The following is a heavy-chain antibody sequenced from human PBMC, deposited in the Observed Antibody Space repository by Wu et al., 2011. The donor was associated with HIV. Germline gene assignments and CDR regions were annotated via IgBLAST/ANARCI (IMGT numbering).Heavy chain of an antibody. CDR3: ARDNRRNEYSRSSGSDH. CDR2: VNPKRGDK. V-gene: IGHV1-2*02. J-gene: IGHJ4*02. CDR1: RYIFTDYY. D-gene: IGHD6-6*01. Sequence: QEQLVQSGAEVMKPGASVKVSCTASRYIFTDYYMHWVRQAPGQGLEWMGWVNPKRGDKNFAQKFRGRVTMTRDTSISTAYMELSGLRSDDTAIYYCARDNRRNEYSRSSGSDHWGQGTLVTVSS.